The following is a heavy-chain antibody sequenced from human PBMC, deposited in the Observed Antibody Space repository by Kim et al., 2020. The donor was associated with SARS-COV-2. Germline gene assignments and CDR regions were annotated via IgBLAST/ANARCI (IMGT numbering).Heavy chain of an antibody. CDR3: VRVAVTGTGYFKH. V-gene: IGHV1-3*01. CDR2: INGGSGDT. J-gene: IGHJ1*01. Sequence: ASVKVSCKASGYTFSDYHLHWLRQAPGQRLEWIGCINGGSGDTKHSQKFQGRVIFTRDTSASTVYMDLNSLRSEDTAIFYCVRVAVTGTGYFKHWGQGTLITVSS. CDR1: GYTFSDYH. D-gene: IGHD6-19*01.